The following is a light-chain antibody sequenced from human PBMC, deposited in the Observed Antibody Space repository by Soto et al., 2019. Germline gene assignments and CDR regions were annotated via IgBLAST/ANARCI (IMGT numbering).Light chain of an antibody. V-gene: IGKV3-11*01. J-gene: IGKJ4*01. CDR2: DAS. CDR3: QKRSNWRVT. Sequence: EIVLTQSPATLSLSPGERATLSCRASQSVSSYLAWYQQKPGQAPRLLIYDASNRATGIPARFSGSGSGTDFTLSISSLEPEDFAVYYCQKRSNWRVTFGGGTKGEIK. CDR1: QSVSSY.